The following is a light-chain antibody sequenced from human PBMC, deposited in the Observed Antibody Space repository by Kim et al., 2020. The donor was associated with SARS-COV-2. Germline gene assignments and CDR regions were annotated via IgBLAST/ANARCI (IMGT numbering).Light chain of an antibody. CDR1: SSDVSGYNY. J-gene: IGLJ2*01. V-gene: IGLV2-14*03. CDR2: DVS. CDR3: SSYTSSITLV. Sequence: GQSITIPCTGTSSDVSGYNYVSWYQQHPGKAPKLMIYDVSKRPSGVSNRFSGSKSGNTASLTISGLQAEDEADYYCSSYTSSITLVFGGGTKVTVL.